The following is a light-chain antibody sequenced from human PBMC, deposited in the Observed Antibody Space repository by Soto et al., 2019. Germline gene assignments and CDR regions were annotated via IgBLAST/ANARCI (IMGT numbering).Light chain of an antibody. CDR1: SSDVGGYNY. V-gene: IGLV2-8*01. CDR2: EVT. CDR3: SSYAGNNKRV. J-gene: IGLJ1*01. Sequence: QSALTQPPSASGSPGQSVTISCTGTSSDVGGYNYVSWYQQHPGKAPKLMIYEVTKRPSGVPDRFSGSKSGNTASLTVSGRQAEDEADYYCSSYAGNNKRVFGPGTKVTVL.